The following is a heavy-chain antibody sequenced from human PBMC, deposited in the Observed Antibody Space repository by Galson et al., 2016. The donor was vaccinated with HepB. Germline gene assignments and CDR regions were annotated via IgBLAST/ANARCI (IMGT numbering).Heavy chain of an antibody. D-gene: IGHD6-19*01. V-gene: IGHV5-51*01. J-gene: IGHJ4*02. CDR3: ARRGSGWSLFDS. CDR2: IYPGDSDT. CDR1: GYSFSSYW. Sequence: QSGAEVKKPGESLKISCRGSGYSFSSYWIGWVRQMPGKGLEWLGNIYPGDSDTRYSPSFQGQVSISADKSITTAYLQWSSLKASDTAFYYCARRGSGWSLFDSWGQGTQLTVSS.